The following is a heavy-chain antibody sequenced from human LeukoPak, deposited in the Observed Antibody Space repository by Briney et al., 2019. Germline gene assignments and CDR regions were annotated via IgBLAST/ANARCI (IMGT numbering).Heavy chain of an antibody. CDR1: GFSLSSFW. Sequence: GGSLRLSCVASGFSLSSFWMTWVRQAPGKGLEWVASIKQHASEKHYVDSVKGRFTISRDDARNSVSLHMSSLRDDDTALYYCTRGGSSYYAGWSDPWGQGSLVTVSS. CDR3: TRGGSSYYAGWSDP. CDR2: IKQHASEK. D-gene: IGHD3-10*01. V-gene: IGHV3-7*03. J-gene: IGHJ5*02.